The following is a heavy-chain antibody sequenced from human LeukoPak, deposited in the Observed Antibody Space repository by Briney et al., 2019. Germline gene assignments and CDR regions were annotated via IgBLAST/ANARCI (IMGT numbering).Heavy chain of an antibody. CDR2: VYSSGTL. CDR1: GDLFSSGSYY. Sequence: SSVTLSLPCTVSGDLFSSGSYYWRWIRRPAGKGLEWIGCVYSSGTLNYNPSLKSRVTISVDTSKNQFSVKLTSVTAADTAVYYCARRLANYDLVWGSYRYTGGAFDIWGQGTMVAVSS. J-gene: IGHJ3*02. D-gene: IGHD3-16*02. V-gene: IGHV4-61*10. CDR3: ARRLANYDLVWGSYRYTGGAFDI.